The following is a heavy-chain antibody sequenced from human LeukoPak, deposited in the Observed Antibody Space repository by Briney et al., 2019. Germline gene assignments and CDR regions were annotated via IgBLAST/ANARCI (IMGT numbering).Heavy chain of an antibody. J-gene: IGHJ4*02. CDR2: ISSSGSTI. CDR3: ARDRDSSGWVFDY. D-gene: IGHD6-19*01. Sequence: GGSLRLSCAASGFTFSSYEMNWVRQAPGKGLEWVSYISSSGSTIYYADSVKGRFTISRDNSKNTLYLQMNSLRAEDTAVYYCARDRDSSGWVFDYWGQGTLVTVSS. V-gene: IGHV3-48*03. CDR1: GFTFSSYE.